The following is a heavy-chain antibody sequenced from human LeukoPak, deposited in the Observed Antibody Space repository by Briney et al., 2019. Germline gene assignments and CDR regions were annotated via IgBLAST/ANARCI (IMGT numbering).Heavy chain of an antibody. J-gene: IGHJ6*01. CDR1: GFTLDDYA. CDR2: ISGDGGST. CDR3: ANLYGCGYYYYYGMDV. D-gene: IGHD3-16*01. V-gene: IGHV3-43*02. Sequence: GGSLRLSCAASGFTLDDYAMHWLRQAPGKGVEWVSLISGDGGSTYYADSVKGRFTISRDNSKNSLYLQMNSLTTEDTALYYCANLYGCGYYYYYGMDVWGQGATVTASS.